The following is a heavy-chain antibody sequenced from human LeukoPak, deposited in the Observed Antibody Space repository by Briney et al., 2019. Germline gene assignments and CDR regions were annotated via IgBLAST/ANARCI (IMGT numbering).Heavy chain of an antibody. CDR1: GFSFSSTW. CDR2: IKQDGSEK. D-gene: IGHD6-6*01. Sequence: GGSLRLSCAASGFSFSSTWMTWVRQAPGKGLEWVANIKQDGSEKYYVDSVKGRFTISRDNAKNSLYLQMNSLRAEDTAVYYCARERYSSSSGYFDYWGQGTLVTVSS. J-gene: IGHJ4*02. V-gene: IGHV3-7*01. CDR3: ARERYSSSSGYFDY.